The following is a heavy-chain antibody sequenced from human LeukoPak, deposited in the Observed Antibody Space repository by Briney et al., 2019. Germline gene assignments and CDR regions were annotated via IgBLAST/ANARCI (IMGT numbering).Heavy chain of an antibody. CDR1: GFNFRDYY. CDR3: ERGRDVYKY. D-gene: IGHD5-24*01. CDR2: ITASSRSI. Sequence: GGSLRLSCTVSGFNFRDYYMSWIRQAPGMGLEWVSYITASSRSIYVADSLKDRFTISRDNANKSLYLHMTELRVDDTATYFCERGRDVYKYWGQGTLVTVSS. V-gene: IGHV3-11*01. J-gene: IGHJ4*02.